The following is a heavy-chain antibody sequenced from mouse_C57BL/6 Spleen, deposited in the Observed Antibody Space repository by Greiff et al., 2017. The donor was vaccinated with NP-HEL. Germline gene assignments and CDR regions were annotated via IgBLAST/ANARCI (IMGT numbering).Heavy chain of an antibody. J-gene: IGHJ3*01. D-gene: IGHD2-4*01. V-gene: IGHV1-5*01. CDR1: GYTFTSYW. CDR2: IYPGNSDT. CDR3: TRYYDYDGGFAD. Sequence: DVQLQESGTVLARPGASVKMSCKTSGYTFTSYWMHWVKQRPGQGLEWIGAIYPGNSDTRYNQKFKGKAKLTAVTSASTAYMERSSMTNEDSAVYYCTRYYDYDGGFADWGQGTLVTVSS.